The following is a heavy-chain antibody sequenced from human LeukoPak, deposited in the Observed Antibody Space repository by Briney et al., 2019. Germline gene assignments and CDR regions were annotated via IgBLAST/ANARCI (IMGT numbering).Heavy chain of an antibody. V-gene: IGHV4-39*01. CDR1: GGSISSGSYY. D-gene: IGHD6-13*01. J-gene: IGHJ4*02. CDR3: ARHKAAGPFDY. CDR2: IYYSGNT. Sequence: PSETLSLTCTVSGGSISSGSYYWGWIRQPPGKGLEWIGSIYYSGNTYYNPSLKSRVTISVDTSKNQFSLKLSSVTAADTAVYYCARHKAAGPFDYWGQGTLVTVSS.